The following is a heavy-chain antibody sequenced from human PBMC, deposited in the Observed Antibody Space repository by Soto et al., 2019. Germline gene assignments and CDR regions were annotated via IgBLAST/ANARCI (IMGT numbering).Heavy chain of an antibody. CDR3: AIFFPPLRRPTRSPPAYYAPLILVQH. CDR2: ISGSTNYR. D-gene: IGHD3-22*01. J-gene: IGHJ1*01. CDR1: GFTFTDYS. Sequence: GVSMRLSCAASGFTFTDYSMSWTRQAPGKGLEWVSYISGSTNYRNYADSVRGRFTISRDNANSSLHLQINSLRAEDTAVYYCAIFFPPLRRPTRSPPAYYAPLILVQH. V-gene: IGHV3-11*03.